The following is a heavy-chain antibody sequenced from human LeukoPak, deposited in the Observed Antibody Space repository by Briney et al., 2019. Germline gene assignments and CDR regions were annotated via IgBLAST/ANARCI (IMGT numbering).Heavy chain of an antibody. V-gene: IGHV3-74*03. CDR3: ASGDTSGWYFYFHY. CDR2: INSDGTNI. CDR1: GFTFSTYW. D-gene: IGHD6-19*01. J-gene: IGHJ4*02. Sequence: GGSLRLSCAASGFTFSTYWMYWVRQGPGKGLVWVSRINSDGTNIKYADSVKGRFTISRDNAKNSLYLQMNSLRAEDTAVYYCASGDTSGWYFYFHYWGQGILVTVSS.